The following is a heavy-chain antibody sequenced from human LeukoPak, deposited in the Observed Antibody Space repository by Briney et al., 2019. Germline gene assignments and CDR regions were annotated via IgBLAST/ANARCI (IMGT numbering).Heavy chain of an antibody. J-gene: IGHJ4*02. CDR3: ARDHGDSSGYYSLYYFDY. CDR1: GFTVSSNY. Sequence: GGSLRLSCAASGFTVSSNYMSWVRQAPGKGLEGVAVIYSGGSTYYADSVKGRSTISRDNSKNTLYLQMNSLRAEDTAVYYCARDHGDSSGYYSLYYFDYWGQGTLVTVSS. CDR2: IYSGGST. V-gene: IGHV3-66*02. D-gene: IGHD3-22*01.